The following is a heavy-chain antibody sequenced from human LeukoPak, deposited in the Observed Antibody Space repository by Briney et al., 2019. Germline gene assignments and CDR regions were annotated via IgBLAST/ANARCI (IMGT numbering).Heavy chain of an antibody. CDR2: INRNSKTI. CDR3: ARIRVGAIH. D-gene: IGHD1-26*01. V-gene: IGHV3-48*01. Sequence: GGSLRLSCTASGITFGDYAMNWVRQAPGKGLGCVSYINRNSKTIWYADSVKGRFTISRDNAKNSLYLQMNSLRAEDTAAYYCARIRVGAIHWGQGTLVTVSS. J-gene: IGHJ4*02. CDR1: GITFGDYA.